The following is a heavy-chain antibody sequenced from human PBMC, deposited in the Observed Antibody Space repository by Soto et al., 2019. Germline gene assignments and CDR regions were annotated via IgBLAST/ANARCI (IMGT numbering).Heavy chain of an antibody. J-gene: IGHJ3*01. CDR2: IFRSDTT. CDR1: GVSVSSKNW. CDR3: TKNGYFSTEV. D-gene: IGHD5-12*01. V-gene: IGHV4-4*02. Sequence: SETLSLTCAVSGVSVSSKNWWSWVRQSPGRGLEWIGEIFRSDTTNYNPSLKSRATISVDKSKNQFSLTLTSVTAADTAVYYCTKNGYFSTEVWGQGTMVTVSS.